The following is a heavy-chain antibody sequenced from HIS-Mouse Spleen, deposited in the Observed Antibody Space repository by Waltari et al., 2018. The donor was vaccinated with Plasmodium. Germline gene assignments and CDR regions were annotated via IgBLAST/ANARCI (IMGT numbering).Heavy chain of an antibody. CDR3: ARAESSIAARHYYYYGMDV. D-gene: IGHD6-6*01. CDR2: IYHSGST. Sequence: QVQLQESGPGLVKPSETLSLTCTVSGYSISSGYYWGWIRQHPGKGLEWIGSIYHSGSTYYNPSLKSRVTISVDTSKNQFSLKLSSVTAADTAVYYCARAESSIAARHYYYYGMDVWGQGTTVTVSS. CDR1: GYSISSGYY. V-gene: IGHV4-38-2*02. J-gene: IGHJ6*02.